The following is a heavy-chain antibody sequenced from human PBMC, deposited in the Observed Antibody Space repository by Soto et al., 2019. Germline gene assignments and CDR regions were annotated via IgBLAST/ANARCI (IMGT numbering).Heavy chain of an antibody. CDR2: INSDGSST. CDR1: GFTFSSYW. D-gene: IGHD3-22*01. Sequence: SMTVYCAASGFTFSSYWMHWVSQAPGKGLVWVSRINSDGSSTSYADSVKGRFTISRDNAKNTLYLQMNSLRAEDTAVYYCARVRQYYYDSSGYTGNDAFDIWGQGTMVTVSS. J-gene: IGHJ3*02. V-gene: IGHV3-74*01. CDR3: ARVRQYYYDSSGYTGNDAFDI.